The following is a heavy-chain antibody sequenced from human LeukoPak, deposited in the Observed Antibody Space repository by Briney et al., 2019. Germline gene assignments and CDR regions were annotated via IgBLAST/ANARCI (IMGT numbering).Heavy chain of an antibody. Sequence: GGSLRLSCAASGFTFDDYAMHWVRQAPGKGLEWVSLISGDGGSTYYADSVKGRFTISRDNSKNSLYLQMSSLRTEDTALYYCAKEQQLDAYYYYYGMDVWGQGTTVTVSS. J-gene: IGHJ6*02. CDR2: ISGDGGST. CDR1: GFTFDDYA. D-gene: IGHD6-13*01. V-gene: IGHV3-43*02. CDR3: AKEQQLDAYYYYYGMDV.